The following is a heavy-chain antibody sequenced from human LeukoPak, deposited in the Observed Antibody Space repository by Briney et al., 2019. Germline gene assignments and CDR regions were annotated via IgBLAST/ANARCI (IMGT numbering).Heavy chain of an antibody. J-gene: IGHJ3*02. CDR2: FHPEDSET. CDR3: ARPPTTATDEGAFHI. Sequence: RGESLKTSGKGSGYSFTNYWIGGVRPMPGKGLEWMRIFHPEDSETKYGPTFQGQVTISADKSINTAFLQWSSLKASDTAIYYCARPPTTATDEGAFHIWGQGTMVTVSS. D-gene: IGHD4-17*01. V-gene: IGHV5-51*01. CDR1: GYSFTNYW.